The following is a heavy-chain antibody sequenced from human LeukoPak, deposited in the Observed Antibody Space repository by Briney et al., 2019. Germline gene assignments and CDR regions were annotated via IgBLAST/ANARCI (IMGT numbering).Heavy chain of an antibody. Sequence: SETLSLACTVSGGSISSYYWSWIRQPPGKGLEWIGYIYYGGSTNYNPSLKSRVTISVDTSKNQFSLKLSSVTAADTAVYYCARQTLRYFDYWGQGTLVTVSS. V-gene: IGHV4-59*08. CDR2: IYYGGST. CDR3: ARQTLRYFDY. CDR1: GGSISSYY. J-gene: IGHJ4*02.